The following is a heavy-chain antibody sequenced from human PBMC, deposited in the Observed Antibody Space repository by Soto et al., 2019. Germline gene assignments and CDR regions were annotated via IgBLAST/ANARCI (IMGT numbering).Heavy chain of an antibody. CDR3: ARDMGVPAASDYYYSGIDV. J-gene: IGHJ6*02. Sequence: PSETLSLACTVSGGSIISYYWSWIRQPPGEGLEWIGYIYYSGSTNYNPSLKSRVTISADTPKNQFSLKLSSMTTADTAMYYCARDMGVPAASDYYYSGIDVWGQGTTVTVSS. CDR1: GGSIISYY. V-gene: IGHV4-59*01. D-gene: IGHD2-2*01. CDR2: IYYSGST.